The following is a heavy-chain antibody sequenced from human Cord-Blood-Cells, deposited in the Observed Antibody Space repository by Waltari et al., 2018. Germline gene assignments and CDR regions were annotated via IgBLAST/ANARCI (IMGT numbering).Heavy chain of an antibody. CDR3: ARDTDYGGNYYFDY. CDR1: GFPFSSYA. CDR2: ISYDGSNK. Sequence: QVQLVESGGGVVQPGRSLRLSCAASGFPFSSYALHWVRQAPGKGLEWVAVISYDGSNKYYADSVKGRFTISRDNSKNTLYLQMNSLRAEDTAVYYCARDTDYGGNYYFDYWGQGTLVTVSS. V-gene: IGHV3-30-3*01. J-gene: IGHJ4*02. D-gene: IGHD4-17*01.